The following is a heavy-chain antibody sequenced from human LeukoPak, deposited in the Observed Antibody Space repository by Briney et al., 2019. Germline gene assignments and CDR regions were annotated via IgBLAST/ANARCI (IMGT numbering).Heavy chain of an antibody. D-gene: IGHD1-26*01. Sequence: PSETLSLTCTASGGSISGHYWSWIRQPPGKRLEWIGYVYDSGSTNYNPSLSSRVTISLDTSKNQFSLKLTSVTAADTAVYYCARLSGKWTWGQGTLVTVSS. CDR3: ARLSGKWT. V-gene: IGHV4-59*11. CDR1: GGSISGHY. J-gene: IGHJ5*02. CDR2: VYDSGST.